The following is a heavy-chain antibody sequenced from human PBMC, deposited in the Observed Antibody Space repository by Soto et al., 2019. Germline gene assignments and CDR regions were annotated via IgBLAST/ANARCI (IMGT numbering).Heavy chain of an antibody. CDR1: GCAFSSDG. CDR2: ISSSSSTI. CDR3: ARVYCSGGSCHDAFDT. Sequence: AGPLRLSGAASGCAFSSDGRNWVRQAPGKGLEGVSYISSSSSTIYYADSVKGRFTISRDNAKNSLYLQMNSLRAEDTAVYYCARVYCSGGSCHDAFDTWCQGTMVTVSS. V-gene: IGHV3-48*01. J-gene: IGHJ3*02. D-gene: IGHD2-15*01.